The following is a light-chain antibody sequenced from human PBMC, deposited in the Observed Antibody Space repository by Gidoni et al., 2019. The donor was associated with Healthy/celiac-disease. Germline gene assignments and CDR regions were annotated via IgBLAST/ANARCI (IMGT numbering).Light chain of an antibody. CDR1: QGISSY. CDR2: AAS. J-gene: IGKJ1*01. Sequence: AIRITQSPSSLSASTGDRVTITCRASQGISSYLAWYQQKPGKAPKLLIYAASTLQSGVPSRFSGSGSGTDFTLTISCLQSEDLATYYCQQYYSYPVTFXXXTKVEIK. CDR3: QQYYSYPVT. V-gene: IGKV1-8*01.